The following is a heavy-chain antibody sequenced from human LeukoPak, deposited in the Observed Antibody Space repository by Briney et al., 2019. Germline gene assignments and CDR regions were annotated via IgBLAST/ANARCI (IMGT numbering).Heavy chain of an antibody. CDR3: AKGPLKGTAAAIDY. Sequence: PGGSLRLSCAASGFTFNNHGMHWVRQAPGKGLEWVAVISYDGRNKHYPDPVKGRFTISREISADRLWLQMDSLRTEDTAVYYCAKGPLKGTAAAIDYWGQGTLVTVSS. V-gene: IGHV3-30*18. D-gene: IGHD2-2*01. CDR1: GFTFNNHG. J-gene: IGHJ4*02. CDR2: ISYDGRNK.